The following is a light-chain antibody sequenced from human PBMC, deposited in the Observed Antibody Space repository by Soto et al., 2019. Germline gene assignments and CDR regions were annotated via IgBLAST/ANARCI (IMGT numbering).Light chain of an antibody. CDR3: QQFVNSPFT. CDR1: QSVSISY. Sequence: EIVLTQSPATLSLSPGERATLSCRASQSVSISYLAWYQQKPGQAPRLLVYGASSRAAGIPDRFSDSGSGTDFTLTISRVEPEDFAVYYCQQFVNSPFTFGQGTKLEIK. V-gene: IGKV3-20*01. CDR2: GAS. J-gene: IGKJ2*01.